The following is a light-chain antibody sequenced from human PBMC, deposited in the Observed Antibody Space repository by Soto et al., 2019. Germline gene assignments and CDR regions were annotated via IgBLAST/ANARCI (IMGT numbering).Light chain of an antibody. CDR1: ETVSSYY. CDR3: HQYGRSPWT. Sequence: EIVLTQSPGTLSLSPGERATLSCRTSETVSSYYLAWYQQKPGQAPRLLIYGASNRATGIPDAFSGSGSGKDFTLTISRLEPEDFAVYYCHQYGRSPWTFGQGTKVEI. V-gene: IGKV3-20*01. J-gene: IGKJ1*01. CDR2: GAS.